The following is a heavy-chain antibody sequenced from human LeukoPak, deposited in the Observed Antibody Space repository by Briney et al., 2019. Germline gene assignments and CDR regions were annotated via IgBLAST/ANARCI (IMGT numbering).Heavy chain of an antibody. Sequence: PSETLSLTCTASGGSISSYYWNWIRQPPGKGLEWIGYIYYSGSTNYNPSLKSRVTISVDTSKNQFSLKLSSVTAADTAVYYCARGEAGSLDYWGQGTLVTVSS. CDR3: ARGEAGSLDY. D-gene: IGHD6-13*01. V-gene: IGHV4-59*01. CDR2: IYYSGST. CDR1: GGSISSYY. J-gene: IGHJ4*02.